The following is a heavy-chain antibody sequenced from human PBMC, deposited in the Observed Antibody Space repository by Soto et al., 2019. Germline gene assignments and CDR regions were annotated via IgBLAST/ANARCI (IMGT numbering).Heavy chain of an antibody. V-gene: IGHV1-46*03. CDR1: GYTFTSYY. Sequence: QVQLVQSGAEVKKPGASVKVSCKASGYTFTSYYMHWVRQAPGQGLEWMGIINPSGGSTSYAQKFQGRVTMTRDTSTSTVYMELSSLRSEDTAVYYCARDGGNSGYDHPTDYWGQGTLVTVSS. J-gene: IGHJ4*02. CDR2: INPSGGST. CDR3: ARDGGNSGYDHPTDY. D-gene: IGHD5-12*01.